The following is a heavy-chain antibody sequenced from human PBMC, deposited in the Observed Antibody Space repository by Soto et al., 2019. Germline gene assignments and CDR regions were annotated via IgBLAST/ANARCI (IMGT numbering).Heavy chain of an antibody. CDR1: GFTFSSYA. CDR2: ISGSGGST. J-gene: IGHJ4*02. V-gene: IGHV3-23*01. D-gene: IGHD2-15*01. CDR3: AKLGAVVVAATPLN. Sequence: GGSLRLSCAASGFTFSSYAMSWVRQAPGKGLEWVSAISGSGGSTYYADSVKGRFTISRDNSKNTLYLQMNSLRAEDTAIYYCAKLGAVVVAATPLNWGQGTLVTVSS.